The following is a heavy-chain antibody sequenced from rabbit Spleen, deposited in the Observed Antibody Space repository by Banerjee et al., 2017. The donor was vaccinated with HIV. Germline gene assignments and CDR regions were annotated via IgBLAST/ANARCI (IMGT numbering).Heavy chain of an antibody. J-gene: IGHJ4*01. CDR1: GFDFSTYY. CDR3: VREVAGKFNL. V-gene: IGHV1S7*01. D-gene: IGHD4-1*01. Sequence: QLKESGGGLVQPGGSLKLSCKASGFDFSTYYMNWVRQAPGKGLEWIGYIEPVFGITYYASWVNGRFTISSHNAQNTLYLQLNSLTAADTATYFCVREVAGKFNLWGPGTLVTVS. CDR2: IEPVFGIT.